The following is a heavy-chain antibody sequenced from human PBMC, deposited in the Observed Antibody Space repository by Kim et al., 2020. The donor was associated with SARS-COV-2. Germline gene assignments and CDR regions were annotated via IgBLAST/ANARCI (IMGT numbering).Heavy chain of an antibody. D-gene: IGHD5-12*01. CDR3: ARDLNPDIVATMGRPGVGAFDI. CDR1: GFTFSSYW. Sequence: GGSLRLSCAASGFTFSSYWMSWVRQAPGKGLEWVANIKQDGSEKYYVDSVKGRFTISRDNAKNSLYLQMNSLRAEDTAVYYCARDLNPDIVATMGRPGVGAFDIWGQGTMVTVSS. V-gene: IGHV3-7*01. CDR2: IKQDGSEK. J-gene: IGHJ3*02.